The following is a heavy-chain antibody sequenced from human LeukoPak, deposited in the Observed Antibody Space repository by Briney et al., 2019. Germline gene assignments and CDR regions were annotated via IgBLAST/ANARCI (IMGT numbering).Heavy chain of an antibody. CDR1: GFTFSDYY. V-gene: IGHV3-11*01. CDR2: ISSSGSTI. J-gene: IGHJ5*02. D-gene: IGHD3-10*01. CDR3: AREVAQVLWFGEQRGWFDP. Sequence: PGGSLRLSCAASGFTFSDYYMSWIRQAPGKGLEWVSYISSSGSTIYYADSVKGRFTISRDNAKNSLYLQMNSLRAEDTAVYYCAREVAQVLWFGEQRGWFDPWGQGTLVTVSS.